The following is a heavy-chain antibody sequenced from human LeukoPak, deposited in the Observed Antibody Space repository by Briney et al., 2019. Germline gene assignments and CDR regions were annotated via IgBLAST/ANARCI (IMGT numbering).Heavy chain of an antibody. CDR1: GFTFISYA. J-gene: IGHJ4*02. V-gene: IGHV3-30*04. CDR2: ISYDGSNK. D-gene: IGHD2-15*01. Sequence: GGSLRLSCAASGFTFISYAMHWVRQAPGKGLEWVAVISYDGSNKYYADSVKGRFTISRDNSKNTLYLQMNSLRAEDTAVYYCARGIVVVVAANDLIDYWGQGTLVTVSS. CDR3: ARGIVVVVAANDLIDY.